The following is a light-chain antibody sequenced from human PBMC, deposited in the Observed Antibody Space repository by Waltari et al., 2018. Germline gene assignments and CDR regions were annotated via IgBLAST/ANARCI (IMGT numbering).Light chain of an antibody. CDR1: SCNIGAGYD. CDR3: QSYDSSLSGYV. Sequence: QSVLTQPPSVSGAPGQRVTISCTGSSCNIGAGYDVHWYQQLPGTAPKLLIYGNSKRPSGVPDRFSGSKSGTSASLAITGLQAEDEADYYGQSYDSSLSGYVFGTGTKVTVL. J-gene: IGLJ1*01. CDR2: GNS. V-gene: IGLV1-40*01.